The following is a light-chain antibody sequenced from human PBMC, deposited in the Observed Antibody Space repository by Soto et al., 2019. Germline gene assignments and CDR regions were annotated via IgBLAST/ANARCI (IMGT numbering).Light chain of an antibody. J-gene: IGKJ1*01. CDR2: DAS. CDR3: QQYETFPGT. Sequence: DIQMTQSPSTLSAYVGDTVTVTCRASQSVSGWLAWYQQKPGEAPKLLIYDASALPRGVPSRFSGSGSGTKFNLTIASLQTDDFATYYCQQYETFPGTFGPGTKVDIK. V-gene: IGKV1-5*01. CDR1: QSVSGW.